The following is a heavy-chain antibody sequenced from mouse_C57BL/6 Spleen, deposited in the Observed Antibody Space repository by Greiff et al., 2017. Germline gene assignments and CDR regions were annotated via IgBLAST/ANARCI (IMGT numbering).Heavy chain of an antibody. D-gene: IGHD1-1*01. J-gene: IGHJ3*01. CDR1: GFTFSDYG. Sequence: DVMLVESGGGLVKPGGSLKLSCAASGFTFSDYGMHWVRQAPEKGLEWVAYISSGSSTIYYADTVKGQFTISRDNAKNTLFLQMTSLRSEDTAMYYCARNYGSSPAWFAYWGQGTLVTVSA. CDR3: ARNYGSSPAWFAY. CDR2: ISSGSSTI. V-gene: IGHV5-17*01.